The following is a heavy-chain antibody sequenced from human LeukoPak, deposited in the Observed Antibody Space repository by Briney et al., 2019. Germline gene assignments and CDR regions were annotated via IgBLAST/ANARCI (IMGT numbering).Heavy chain of an antibody. CDR2: IIPIFGTA. V-gene: IGHV1-69*13. D-gene: IGHD6-25*01. CDR1: GGTFSSYA. CDR3: ARDRSGSFGMDV. Sequence: ASVKVSCEASGGTFSSYAISWVRQAPGQGLEWMGGIIPIFGTANYAQKFQGRVTITADESTSTAYMELSSLRSEDTAVYYCARDRSGSFGMDVWGQGTTVTVSS. J-gene: IGHJ6*02.